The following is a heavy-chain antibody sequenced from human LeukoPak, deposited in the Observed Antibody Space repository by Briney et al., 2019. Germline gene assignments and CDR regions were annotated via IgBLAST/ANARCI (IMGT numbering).Heavy chain of an antibody. CDR1: GFSFHYYA. J-gene: IGHJ4*02. V-gene: IGHV3-30-3*01. CDR2: ISYDGTNE. Sequence: GGSLRLSCAASGFSFHYYAMHWVRQAPGKGLEWVAVISYDGTNEYYADSVKGRLTISRDNSKNTLYMQMNSLRPEDTAVYYCARPIDNGSGSYYFPYWDQGTLVTVSS. D-gene: IGHD3-10*01. CDR3: ARPIDNGSGSYYFPY.